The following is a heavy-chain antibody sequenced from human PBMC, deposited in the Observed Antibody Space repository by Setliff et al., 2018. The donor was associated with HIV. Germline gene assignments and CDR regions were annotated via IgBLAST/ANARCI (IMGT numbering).Heavy chain of an antibody. J-gene: IGHJ3*01. CDR2: INPSGGTT. CDR1: GYTFTNFY. Sequence: ASVKVSCKASGYTFTNFYIHWVRQAPGQGLKWLGMINPSGGTTTYAQKFQGRVTMTSDTSTSTAYMELSSLRSEDTAVYYCARRIAFDVWGQGTMVTVSS. V-gene: IGHV1-46*01. CDR3: ARRIAFDV.